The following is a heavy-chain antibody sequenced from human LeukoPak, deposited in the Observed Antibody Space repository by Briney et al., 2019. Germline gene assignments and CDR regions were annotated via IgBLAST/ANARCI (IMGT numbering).Heavy chain of an antibody. CDR3: ARLTGYSSSWYGGDY. Sequence: GGSLRLSCAASGFTFSSYAMHWVRQAPGKGLEWVAVISYDGSNKYYADSVKGRFTISRDNSKNTLYLQMNSLRAEDTALYYCARLTGYSSSWYGGDYWGQGTLVTVSS. J-gene: IGHJ4*02. D-gene: IGHD6-13*01. CDR2: ISYDGSNK. CDR1: GFTFSSYA. V-gene: IGHV3-30*01.